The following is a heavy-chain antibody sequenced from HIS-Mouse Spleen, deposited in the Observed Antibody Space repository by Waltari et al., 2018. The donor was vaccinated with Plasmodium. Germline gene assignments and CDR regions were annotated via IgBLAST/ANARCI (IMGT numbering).Heavy chain of an antibody. V-gene: IGHV3-30-3*01. CDR1: GFTFNSYA. CDR3: ARDRRLAFDY. Sequence: QVQLVESGGGVVQPGRSLRLSCAASGFTFNSYAMHWVRQAPGKGLGGVAVISYDGSNKYYADSVKGRFTISRDNSKNTLYLQMNSLRAEDTAVYYCARDRRLAFDYWGQGTLVTVSS. J-gene: IGHJ4*02. D-gene: IGHD2-15*01. CDR2: ISYDGSNK.